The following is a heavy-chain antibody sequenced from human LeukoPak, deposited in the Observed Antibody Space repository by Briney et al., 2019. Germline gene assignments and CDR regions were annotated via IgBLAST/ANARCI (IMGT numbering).Heavy chain of an antibody. Sequence: GESLKISCKTSGYTFTAYWIGWVRQMPGKGLEWMGWISAYNGNTNYAQKLQGRVTMTTDTSTSTAYMELSSLRSEDTAVYYCARGILAAAATGDQHWGQGTLVTVSS. CDR2: ISAYNGNT. J-gene: IGHJ1*01. D-gene: IGHD6-13*01. CDR1: GYTFTAYW. V-gene: IGHV1-18*04. CDR3: ARGILAAAATGDQH.